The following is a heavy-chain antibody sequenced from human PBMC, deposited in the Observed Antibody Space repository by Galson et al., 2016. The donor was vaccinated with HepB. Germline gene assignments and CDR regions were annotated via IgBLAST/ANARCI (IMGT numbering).Heavy chain of an antibody. V-gene: IGHV4-39*01. CDR1: GGSISSSSYY. CDR3: ARQGYNILTGYINYLDY. CDR2: IYYSGST. D-gene: IGHD3-9*01. Sequence: SETLSLTCTFSGGSISSSSYYWGWIRQPPGKGLEWIGTIYYSGSTYYNPSLKSRVTISVDTSKNQFSLKLSSVTAADTAMYYCARQGYNILTGYINYLDYWGQGTLVTVSS. J-gene: IGHJ4*02.